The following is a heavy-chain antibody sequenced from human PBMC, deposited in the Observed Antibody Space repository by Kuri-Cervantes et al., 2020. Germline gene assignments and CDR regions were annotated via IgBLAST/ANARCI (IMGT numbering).Heavy chain of an antibody. CDR1: GITFSSYA. Sequence: GGSLRLSCAASGITFSSYAMHWVRQAPGKGLEWVSSISSSSSYIYYADSVKGRFTISRDNAKNSLYLQMNSLRAEDTAVYYCARDSPSGWYQVDAFDIWGQGTMVTVSS. J-gene: IGHJ3*02. D-gene: IGHD6-19*01. CDR3: ARDSPSGWYQVDAFDI. CDR2: ISSSSSYI. V-gene: IGHV3-21*01.